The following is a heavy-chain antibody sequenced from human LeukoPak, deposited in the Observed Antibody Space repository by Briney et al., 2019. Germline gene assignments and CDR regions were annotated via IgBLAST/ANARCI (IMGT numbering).Heavy chain of an antibody. CDR1: GFTFSSYR. J-gene: IGHJ5*02. CDR2: ISSSSSYI. V-gene: IGHV3-21*01. CDR3: ARTYYYDSSGYREDWFDP. D-gene: IGHD3-22*01. Sequence: PGGSLRLSRAASGFTFSSYRMNWVRQAPGKGLEGVSSISSSSSYIYYADSVKGRFTISRDNAKKSLYLQMNSLRAEDAAVYYCARTYYYDSSGYREDWFDPWGQGTLVTVSS.